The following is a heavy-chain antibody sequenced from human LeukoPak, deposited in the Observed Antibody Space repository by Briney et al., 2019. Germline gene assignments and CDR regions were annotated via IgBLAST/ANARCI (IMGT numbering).Heavy chain of an antibody. V-gene: IGHV4-34*01. D-gene: IGHD3-22*01. Sequence: SETLSLTCVVYGGSFSGYFWSWIRQPPGKWLEWIGEITPSGSTNYNPSLKSRVSISIDTSKKKLSLRLTSVTAADSAVYYCASSFYYDSRDYWGQGTLVTVSS. J-gene: IGHJ4*02. CDR3: ASSFYYDSRDY. CDR1: GGSFSGYF. CDR2: ITPSGST.